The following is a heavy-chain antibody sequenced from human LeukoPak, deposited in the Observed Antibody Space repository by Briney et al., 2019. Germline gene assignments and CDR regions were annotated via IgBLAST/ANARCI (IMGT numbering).Heavy chain of an antibody. Sequence: KPSETLSLTCTVSSGSISSYYWSWIRQPPGKGLEWLGYISYSGGTNYNPSLKSRVTISIDTSKNQFSLKLRSVTAADTAVYYCARESTNWFDPWGQGTLVTVSS. V-gene: IGHV4-59*01. J-gene: IGHJ5*02. CDR1: SGSISSYY. CDR2: ISYSGGT. CDR3: ARESTNWFDP.